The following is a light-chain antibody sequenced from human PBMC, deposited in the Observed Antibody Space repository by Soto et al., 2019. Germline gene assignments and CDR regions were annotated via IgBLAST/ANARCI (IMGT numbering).Light chain of an antibody. Sequence: QSFLTQPPSASGSPGQSVTISCTGTSSDVGNYNSVSWYQQHPGKVPKLMIYDVSRRPSGVPDRFSGSKSGNTASLTVSGLQADDEADYYCSSYAGTKNVVFGGGTKVTVL. CDR2: DVS. CDR1: SSDVGNYNS. V-gene: IGLV2-8*01. J-gene: IGLJ2*01. CDR3: SSYAGTKNVV.